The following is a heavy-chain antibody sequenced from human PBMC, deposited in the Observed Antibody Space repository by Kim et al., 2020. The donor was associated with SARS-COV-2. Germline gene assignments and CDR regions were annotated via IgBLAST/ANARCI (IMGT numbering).Heavy chain of an antibody. CDR2: IRNRDNGYTT. CDR3: ATDLAAAGPSGFDP. J-gene: IGHJ5*02. V-gene: IGHV3-72*01. D-gene: IGHD6-13*01. Sequence: GGSLRLSCAASGFIFSDHYMDWVRQAPGKGLEWVGRIRNRDNGYTTEYAPSVIGRFTVSRDDSENSLYLQMNSLKTEDTALYYCATDLAAAGPSGFDPWGQETLVTLAS. CDR1: GFIFSDHY.